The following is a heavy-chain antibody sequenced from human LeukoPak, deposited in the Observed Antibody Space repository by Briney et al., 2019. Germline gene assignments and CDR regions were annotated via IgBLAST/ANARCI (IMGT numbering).Heavy chain of an antibody. CDR3: AKEELYYYDSSGYFDY. V-gene: IGHV3-23*01. D-gene: IGHD3-22*01. J-gene: IGHJ4*02. CDR2: ISGSGGST. Sequence: GGSLRLSCAASGFTFSSYAMSWVRQAPGKGLEWVSAISGSGGSTYYADSVKGRFTISRDNSKNTLYLQMDSLRAEDTAVYDCAKEELYYYDSSGYFDYWGQGTLVTVSS. CDR1: GFTFSSYA.